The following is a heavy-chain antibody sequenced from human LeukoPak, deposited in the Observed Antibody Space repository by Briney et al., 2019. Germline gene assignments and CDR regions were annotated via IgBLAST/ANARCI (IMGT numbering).Heavy chain of an antibody. CDR2: IYYSGST. D-gene: IGHD4-17*01. Sequence: PSETLSLTCTVSGGSISSYYWSWIRQPPGKGLEWIGYIYYSGSTNYNPSLKSRVTISVDTSKNQFSLKLSSVTAADTAVYYCARTLGSYGDYVFYYYYYYMDVWGKGITVTVSS. CDR1: GGSISSYY. CDR3: ARTLGSYGDYVFYYYYYYMDV. J-gene: IGHJ6*03. V-gene: IGHV4-59*01.